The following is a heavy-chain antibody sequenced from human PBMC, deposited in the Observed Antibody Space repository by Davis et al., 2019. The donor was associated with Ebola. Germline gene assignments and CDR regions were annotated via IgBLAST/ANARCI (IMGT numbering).Heavy chain of an antibody. D-gene: IGHD3-22*01. CDR1: GFTFGDYY. J-gene: IGHJ5*02. V-gene: IGHV3-11*04. CDR2: ISNTGSTI. CDR3: ARDVYFFDSSGYYYDPNWFDP. Sequence: GGSLRLSCTASGFTFGDYYMSWIRQAPGKGLEWVSYISNTGSTIYYAGSVKGRFTISRDNAKNSLYLQMNSLRAEDTAVYYCARDVYFFDSSGYYYDPNWFDPWGQGTLVTVSS.